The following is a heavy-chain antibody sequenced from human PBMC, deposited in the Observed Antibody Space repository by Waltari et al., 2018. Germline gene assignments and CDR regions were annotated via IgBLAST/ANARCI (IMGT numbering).Heavy chain of an antibody. J-gene: IGHJ5*02. D-gene: IGHD2-21*01. Sequence: DVQLVESGGALIQPGGSLRISCAASGFTFNNYWMHWVRQAPGKGLVWISRIDGDGTTTNYTDSVKGRFTISRDNAENTLYLQMSSLRVDDTAIYFCARGGDHSASGNWAWGQGTLVTVSS. V-gene: IGHV3-74*01. CDR2: IDGDGTTT. CDR1: GFTFNNYW. CDR3: ARGGDHSASGNWA.